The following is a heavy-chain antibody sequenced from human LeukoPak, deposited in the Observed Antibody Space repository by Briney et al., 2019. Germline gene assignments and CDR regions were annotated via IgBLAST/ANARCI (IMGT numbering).Heavy chain of an antibody. CDR3: ARDFGDYDILTGNYYYYMDV. CDR1: GGSISSHY. CDR2: IYYSGST. J-gene: IGHJ6*03. V-gene: IGHV4-59*11. Sequence: SETLSLTCTVSGGSISSHYWSWIRQPPGKGLEWIGYIYYSGSTNYNPSLKRRVTISVDTSKNQFSLKLSSVTAADTAVYYCARDFGDYDILTGNYYYYMDVWGKGTTVTVSS. D-gene: IGHD3-9*01.